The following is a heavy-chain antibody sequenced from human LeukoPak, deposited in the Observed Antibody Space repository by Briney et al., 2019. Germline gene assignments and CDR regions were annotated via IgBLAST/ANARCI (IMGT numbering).Heavy chain of an antibody. CDR3: AKEQQYSSGWYDY. Sequence: PGGSLRLSCAASGFTFSGYGMHWVRQAPGKGLEWVAVISYDGSNKYYADSVKGRFTISRDNSRNTLYLQMNSLRAEDTAVYYCAKEQQYSSGWYDYWGQGTLVTVSS. CDR2: ISYDGSNK. CDR1: GFTFSGYG. V-gene: IGHV3-30*18. D-gene: IGHD6-19*01. J-gene: IGHJ4*02.